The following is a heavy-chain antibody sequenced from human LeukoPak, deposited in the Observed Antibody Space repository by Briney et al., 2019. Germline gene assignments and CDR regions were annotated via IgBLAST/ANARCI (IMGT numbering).Heavy chain of an antibody. V-gene: IGHV4-39*01. D-gene: IGHD6-19*01. CDR1: GGSISSSNYY. CDR2: IYYSGST. J-gene: IGHJ4*02. Sequence: PSETLSLTCTVSGGSISSSNYYWGWIRQPPGKGLEWIGSIYYSGSTYYNPSLKSRVTISVDTSKNQFSLKLSSVTAADTALYYCARVLAGTFFDYWGQGTLVTVSS. CDR3: ARVLAGTFFDY.